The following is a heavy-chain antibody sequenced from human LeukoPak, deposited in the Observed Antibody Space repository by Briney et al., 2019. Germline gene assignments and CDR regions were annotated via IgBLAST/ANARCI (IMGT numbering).Heavy chain of an antibody. V-gene: IGHV1-46*01. CDR2: ISPSGSST. CDR1: GYTFTSYY. CDR3: ARGDSSSPRNAFDI. Sequence: ASVKVSCKASGYTFTSYYMHWVRQTPGQGLEWMGIISPSGSSTSHAQKFQGRVTMTRDTSTATVSMELSNLRSDDTAVYYCARGDSSSPRNAFDIWGQGTMVTVSS. J-gene: IGHJ3*02. D-gene: IGHD6-13*01.